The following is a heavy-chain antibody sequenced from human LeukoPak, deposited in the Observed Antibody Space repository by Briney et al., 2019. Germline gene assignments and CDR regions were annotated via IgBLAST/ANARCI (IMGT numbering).Heavy chain of an antibody. Sequence: GASVKVSCKASGYTFTSYYMHWVRQAPGQGLEWMGIINPSGGSTSYAQKFQGRVTMTRDTSTSTVYMELSSLRSEDTAVYYCASGRFHANSGYDPWYFDYWGQGTLVTVSS. CDR3: ASGRFHANSGYDPWYFDY. V-gene: IGHV1-46*01. J-gene: IGHJ4*02. CDR1: GYTFTSYY. CDR2: INPSGGST. D-gene: IGHD5-12*01.